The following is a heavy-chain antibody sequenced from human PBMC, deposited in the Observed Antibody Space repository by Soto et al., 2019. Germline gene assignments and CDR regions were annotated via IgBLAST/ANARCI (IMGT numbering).Heavy chain of an antibody. V-gene: IGHV5-51*01. D-gene: IGHD2-8*01. CDR2: IFPGDSDT. Sequence: GESLKISCKASGYSFDNYWIGWVRQMPGKGLEWMGMIFPGDSDTKDSPSLQGLITMSVDKSDSSAFLQWTSLKASDTAMYYCAAAYGTRPNPLDIWGQGTMVTVSS. J-gene: IGHJ3*02. CDR1: GYSFDNYW. CDR3: AAAYGTRPNPLDI.